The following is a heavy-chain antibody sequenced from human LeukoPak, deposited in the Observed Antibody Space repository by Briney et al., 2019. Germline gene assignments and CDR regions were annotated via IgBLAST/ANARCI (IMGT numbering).Heavy chain of an antibody. CDR3: ARDGGLYSVVRGADYNCFDY. CDR1: GFTFSSYG. D-gene: IGHD3-10*01. CDR2: IRYDGSNE. V-gene: IGHV3-30*02. Sequence: GGSLRLSCAASGFTFSSYGIHWVRQAPGKGLEWVAFIRYDGSNEYYADSVKGRFTISRDNSKYTVYLQMNSLRPQDTAVYYCARDGGLYSVVRGADYNCFDYWGQGTLVTVSS. J-gene: IGHJ4*02.